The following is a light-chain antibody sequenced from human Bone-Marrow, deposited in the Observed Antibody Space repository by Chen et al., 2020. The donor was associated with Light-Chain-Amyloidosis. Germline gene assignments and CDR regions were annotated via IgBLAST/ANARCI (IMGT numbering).Light chain of an antibody. CDR2: DDS. J-gene: IGLJ3*02. V-gene: IGLV3-21*02. Sequence: SYVLTQPSSAFVAPGQTATIACGGNNIGSTSVHWYQQTPGQAPLLVVYDDSDRPSGIPERLSGSNSGNTATLTISRVEAGDEADYYRQVWDRSSDRPVFGGGTKLTVL. CDR1: NIGSTS. CDR3: QVWDRSSDRPV.